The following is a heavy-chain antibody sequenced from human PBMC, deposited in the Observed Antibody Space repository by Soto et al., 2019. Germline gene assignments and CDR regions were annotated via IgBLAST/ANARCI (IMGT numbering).Heavy chain of an antibody. CDR1: GFTLSSYW. V-gene: IGHV3-7*04. D-gene: IGHD3-22*01. J-gene: IGHJ4*02. CDR3: AKDIHGYFSGYYLEVFDY. CDR2: IIQDGSEK. Sequence: GGSLRLSCATSGFTLSSYWMTWVRQAPGEGLEWVANIIQDGSEKYYVYSVKGRLTISRDTAQNSLYLQMNSLRVEDTAVYYCAKDIHGYFSGYYLEVFDYWSQGILVTVSS.